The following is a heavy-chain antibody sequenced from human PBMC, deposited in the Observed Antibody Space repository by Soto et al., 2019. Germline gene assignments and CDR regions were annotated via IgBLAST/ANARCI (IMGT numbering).Heavy chain of an antibody. Sequence: SETLSLTCAVSGGSISSGGYSWSWIRQPPGKGLEWIGYIYYSGSTNYNPSLKSRVTISVDTSKNQFPLKLSSVTAADTAVYYCAREGVSSSWYNYYGMDVWGQGTTVTVSS. CDR3: AREGVSSSWYNYYGMDV. V-gene: IGHV4-61*08. D-gene: IGHD6-13*01. J-gene: IGHJ6*02. CDR2: IYYSGST. CDR1: GGSISSGGYS.